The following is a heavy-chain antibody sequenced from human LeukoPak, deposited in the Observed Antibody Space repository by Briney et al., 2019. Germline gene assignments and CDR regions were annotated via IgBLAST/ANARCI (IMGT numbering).Heavy chain of an antibody. D-gene: IGHD2-21*01. Sequence: GGSLRLSCAASGYTFSSHGVHWVRQAPGKGLQWLAIVSYDGSLKYYADSVRDRFTISKDNSQNKVFLQMNSLRAEDTAVYYCATETGDSPDYWGQGTLVTVSS. CDR3: ATETGDSPDY. CDR1: GYTFSSHG. J-gene: IGHJ4*02. V-gene: IGHV3-33*05. CDR2: VSYDGSLK.